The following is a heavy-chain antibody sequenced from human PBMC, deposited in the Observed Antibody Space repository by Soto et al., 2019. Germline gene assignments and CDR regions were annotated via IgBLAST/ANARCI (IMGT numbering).Heavy chain of an antibody. Sequence: QVQLVESGGGVVQPGRSLRLSCAASGFTFSSYGMHWVRQAPGKGLEWVAVIWYDGSNKYYADSVKGRFTISRDNSKNTLYLQMNSLRAEDTAVYYCARDTYYYGSGSYYRLDDAFDIWGQGTMVTVSS. CDR3: ARDTYYYGSGSYYRLDDAFDI. J-gene: IGHJ3*02. CDR2: IWYDGSNK. V-gene: IGHV3-33*01. CDR1: GFTFSSYG. D-gene: IGHD3-10*01.